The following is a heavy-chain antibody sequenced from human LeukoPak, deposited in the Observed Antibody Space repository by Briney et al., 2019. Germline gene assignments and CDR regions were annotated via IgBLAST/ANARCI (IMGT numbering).Heavy chain of an antibody. CDR2: ISAYNGNT. D-gene: IGHD6-13*01. V-gene: IGHV1-18*01. J-gene: IGHJ4*02. CDR1: GYTFTTYT. CDR3: ARDLKGSSSWFSDY. Sequence: ASVKVSCKASGYTFTTYTIKWVRQAPGQGLEWMGWISAYNGNTNYAQKLQGRVTMTTDTSTSTAYMELRSLRSDDTAVYYCARDLKGSSSWFSDYWGQGTLVTVSS.